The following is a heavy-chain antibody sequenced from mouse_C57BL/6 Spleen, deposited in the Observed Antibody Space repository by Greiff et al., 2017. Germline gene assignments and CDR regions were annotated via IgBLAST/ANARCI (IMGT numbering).Heavy chain of an antibody. V-gene: IGHV1-18*01. D-gene: IGHD1-1*01. Sequence: VQLQQSGPELVKPGASVKIPCKASGYTFTDYNMDWVKQSHGKSLEWIGDINPNNGGTIYNQKFKGKATLTVDKSSSTAYMELRSLTSEDTAVYYCARRYYGSSLFAYWGQGTLVTVSA. CDR2: INPNNGGT. J-gene: IGHJ3*01. CDR3: ARRYYGSSLFAY. CDR1: GYTFTDYN.